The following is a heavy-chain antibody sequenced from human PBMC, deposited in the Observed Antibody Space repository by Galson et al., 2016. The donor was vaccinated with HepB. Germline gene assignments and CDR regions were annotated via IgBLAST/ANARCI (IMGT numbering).Heavy chain of an antibody. CDR2: FSGRGDST. J-gene: IGHJ3*01. CDR1: GFTFNTYA. V-gene: IGHV3-23*01. Sequence: SLRLSCAATGFTFNTYAMAWVRQAPGKGLEWVSGFSGRGDSTYYADSVKGRFTISRDNSKSTLYLQMSGLRVEDTALYYCVAGLGGLDCFDFWCQGTMGTVSS. D-gene: IGHD4-23*01. CDR3: VAGLGGLDCFDF.